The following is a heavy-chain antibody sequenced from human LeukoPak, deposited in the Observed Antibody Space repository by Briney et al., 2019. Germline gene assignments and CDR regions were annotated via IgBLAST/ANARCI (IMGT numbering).Heavy chain of an antibody. CDR1: GYTFTSYG. V-gene: IGHV1-18*01. CDR3: ARDRSYYDILTGYYHDYYYYGMDV. CDR2: ISAYNGNT. D-gene: IGHD3-9*01. Sequence: VASVKVSCKASGYTFTSYGISWVRQAPGQGLEWMGWISAYNGNTNYAQKLQGRVTMTTDTSTSTAYMKLRSLRSDDTAVYYCARDRSYYDILTGYYHDYYYYGMDVWGQGTTVTVSS. J-gene: IGHJ6*02.